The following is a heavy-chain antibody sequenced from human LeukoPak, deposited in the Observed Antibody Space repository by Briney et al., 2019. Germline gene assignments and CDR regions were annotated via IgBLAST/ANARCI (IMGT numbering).Heavy chain of an antibody. Sequence: PSETLSLTCAVYGGSFSGYYWSWIRQPPGKGLEWIGEINHSGSTNYNPSLKSRVTISVDTSKNQFSPKLSSVTAADTAVYYCARYPKPNCTNGVCYEYYFDYWGQGTLVTVSS. CDR3: ARYPKPNCTNGVCYEYYFDY. J-gene: IGHJ4*02. D-gene: IGHD2-8*01. V-gene: IGHV4-34*01. CDR1: GGSFSGYY. CDR2: INHSGST.